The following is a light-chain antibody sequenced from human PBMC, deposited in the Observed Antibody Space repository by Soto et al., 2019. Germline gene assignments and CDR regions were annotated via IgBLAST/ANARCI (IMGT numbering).Light chain of an antibody. J-gene: IGLJ2*01. CDR2: DVS. V-gene: IGLV2-14*03. CDR3: SSYSPSSTLV. CDR1: SSDVGGYNY. Sequence: QSALTQPASVSGSPGQSITISCTGTSSDVGGYNYVSWFQQHPGKAPKLMIYDVSNRPSGVSNRFSGSKSANTAALTISGLQAEDEVDYYCSSYSPSSTLVFGGGTKLTAL.